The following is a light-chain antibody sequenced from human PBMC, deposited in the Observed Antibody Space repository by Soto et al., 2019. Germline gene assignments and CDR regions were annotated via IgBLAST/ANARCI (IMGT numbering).Light chain of an antibody. CDR2: EVS. CDR1: SSDVGGYNY. Sequence: QSALTQPASVSGSPGQSITISCTGTSSDVGGYNYVSWYQQHPGKAPKLMIYEVSNRPSGVSNRFSGSKSGNTASLTISRLQAEDAADYCCSSYTSSSIDYVFGTGTKVTVL. CDR3: SSYTSSSIDYV. J-gene: IGLJ1*01. V-gene: IGLV2-14*01.